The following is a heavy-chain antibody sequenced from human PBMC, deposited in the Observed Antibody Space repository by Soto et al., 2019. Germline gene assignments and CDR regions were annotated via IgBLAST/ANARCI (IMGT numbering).Heavy chain of an antibody. Sequence: EVQLVESGGGLVQPGGSLRLSCAASGFTFSLYSMSWFRQAPGKGLEWVSYISRSSTGIHYADSVKARFTISRDDATNSMHLQMNSLRDGDTAVYYCARAVTWGLDVWCQGTTVCISS. CDR1: GFTFSLYS. J-gene: IGHJ6*02. CDR2: ISRSSTGI. CDR3: ARAVTWGLDV. D-gene: IGHD3-10*01. V-gene: IGHV3-48*02.